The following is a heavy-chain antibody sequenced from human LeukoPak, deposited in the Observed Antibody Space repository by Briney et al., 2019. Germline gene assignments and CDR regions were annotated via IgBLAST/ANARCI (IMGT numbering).Heavy chain of an antibody. CDR2: ISSSGSTI. J-gene: IGHJ4*02. CDR1: GFTFSSYE. CDR3: ARSVYNYGPGADY. D-gene: IGHD5-18*01. Sequence: PGGSLRLSCAASGFTFSSYEMNWVRQAPGKGLEWVSYISSSGSTIYYADSVKGRFTISRDNAKNTLYLQMNSLRAEDTAMYYCARSVYNYGPGADYWGQGTLVTVSS. V-gene: IGHV3-48*03.